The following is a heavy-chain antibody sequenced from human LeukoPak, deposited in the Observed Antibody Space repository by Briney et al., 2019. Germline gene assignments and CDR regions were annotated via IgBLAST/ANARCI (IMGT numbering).Heavy chain of an antibody. CDR3: ARGRPLRDSSGYYSGRINAFDI. CDR1: GGTFSSYA. CDR2: IIPIFGTA. D-gene: IGHD3-22*01. V-gene: IGHV1-69*13. Sequence: ASVKVSCKASGGTFSSYAISWVRQAPGQGLEWMGGIIPIFGTANYAQKFQGRVTITADESTSTAYMELSSLRSEDTAVYYCARGRPLRDSSGYYSGRINAFDIWGQGTMVTVSS. J-gene: IGHJ3*02.